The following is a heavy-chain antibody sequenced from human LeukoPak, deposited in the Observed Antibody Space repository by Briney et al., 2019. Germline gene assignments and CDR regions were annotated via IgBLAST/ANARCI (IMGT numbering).Heavy chain of an antibody. CDR3: ARFGESPCDY. CDR2: ISSRNNYT. D-gene: IGHD2-21*01. J-gene: IGHJ4*02. CDR1: GFTFSDYY. Sequence: GGSLRLSCAASGFTFSDYYMTWIRQAPGKGLEYISYISSRNNYTRYADSVKGRFTISRDNAKNSLYLQMNSLRAEDTAVYYCARFGESPCDYWGQGTLVTVSS. V-gene: IGHV3-11*06.